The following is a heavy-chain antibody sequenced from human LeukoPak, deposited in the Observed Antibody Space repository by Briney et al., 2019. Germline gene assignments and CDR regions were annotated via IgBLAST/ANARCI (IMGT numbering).Heavy chain of an antibody. Sequence: ASVTVSCKASGYTFTVYYMHWVRQAPGPGREWMGWINPNSGGTNHARKFQGRGTMTRDTSISTAYMELSRLRSDDTAVYYCARDIVMVTYWFDPWGQGTLVTVSS. J-gene: IGHJ5*02. CDR2: INPNSGGT. CDR3: ARDIVMVTYWFDP. D-gene: IGHD5-18*01. CDR1: GYTFTVYY. V-gene: IGHV1-2*02.